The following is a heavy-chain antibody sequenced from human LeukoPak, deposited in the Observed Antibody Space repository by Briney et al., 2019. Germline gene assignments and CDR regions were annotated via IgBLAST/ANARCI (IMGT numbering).Heavy chain of an antibody. CDR3: ARGVRVGFSSYYFDY. CDR2: IYDTGNT. V-gene: IGHV4-59*11. CDR1: GDSMNGLS. J-gene: IGHJ4*02. D-gene: IGHD6-6*01. Sequence: SETLSLTCTVSGDSMNGLSWSWIRQSPGKGLEWIAYIYDTGNTNTSPSLKSRVTLSVDMSKKQFSLRLSSVTAADTAVYYCARGVRVGFSSYYFDYWGQGTLVTVSS.